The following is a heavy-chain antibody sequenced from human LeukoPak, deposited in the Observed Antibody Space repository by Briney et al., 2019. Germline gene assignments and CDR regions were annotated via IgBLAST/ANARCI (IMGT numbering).Heavy chain of an antibody. Sequence: GGSLRLSCAASGFTFSSYEMNWVRQAPGKGLEWVSYISSSGSTIYYADSVKGRFTSSRDNAKNSLYLQMNSLRAEDTAVYYCARVPGRGVSTGAFDIWGQGTMVTVSS. J-gene: IGHJ3*02. CDR2: ISSSGSTI. CDR1: GFTFSSYE. V-gene: IGHV3-48*03. CDR3: ARVPGRGVSTGAFDI. D-gene: IGHD5/OR15-5a*01.